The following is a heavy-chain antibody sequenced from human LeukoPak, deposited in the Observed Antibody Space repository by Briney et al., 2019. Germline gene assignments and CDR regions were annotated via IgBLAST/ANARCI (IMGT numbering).Heavy chain of an antibody. Sequence: ASVKVSCKVSGYSFTSNYIHWVRQAPGQGLEWMGMIYPRDGSTSYAQRFQDRVTVTRDTSTSTVHIELSGLRSEDTAVYYCARDQEGFDYWGQGTLVTVSS. CDR2: IYPRDGST. CDR1: GYSFTSNY. V-gene: IGHV1-46*01. J-gene: IGHJ4*02. CDR3: ARDQEGFDY.